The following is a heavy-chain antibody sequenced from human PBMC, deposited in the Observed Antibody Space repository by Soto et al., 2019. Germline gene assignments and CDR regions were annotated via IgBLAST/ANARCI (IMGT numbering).Heavy chain of an antibody. Sequence: QVQLQESGPGLVKPSETLSLTCTVSGGSINSYCWSWIRQPPGKGLEWIAYIFDSGNANYNPPLKSRVTISVDTSKNQCSLKLTSVTAADTAVYYCARHRRTTVAKFYFDNWGQGALVTVSS. D-gene: IGHD4-4*01. CDR3: ARHRRTTVAKFYFDN. J-gene: IGHJ4*02. CDR2: IFDSGNA. V-gene: IGHV4-59*08. CDR1: GGSINSYC.